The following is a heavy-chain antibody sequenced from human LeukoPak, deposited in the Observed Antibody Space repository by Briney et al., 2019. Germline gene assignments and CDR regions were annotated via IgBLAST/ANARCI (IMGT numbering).Heavy chain of an antibody. J-gene: IGHJ4*02. CDR1: GYTFTDYD. V-gene: IGHV1-8*02. D-gene: IGHD5-18*01. CDR3: ARGVRGGTGVYSYGFYFDH. CDR2: VESTDGST. Sequence: SVKVSCQTSGYTFTDYDINWVRQAPGEGLEWMGWVESTDGSTAIARDFQGKISLTRDISTDTVHMQLSGLTSEDTAIFYCARGVRGGTGVYSYGFYFDHWGQGTPLTVSS.